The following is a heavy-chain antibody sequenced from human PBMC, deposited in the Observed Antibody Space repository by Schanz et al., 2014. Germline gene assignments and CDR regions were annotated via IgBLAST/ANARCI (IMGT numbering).Heavy chain of an antibody. CDR2: ISDSSSYI. D-gene: IGHD6-19*01. CDR3: ARDRVQYSSGWYSDS. CDR1: GFTFSDFG. Sequence: EQLVESGGGVVQPGRSLRLSCAASGFTFSDFGMNWVRQAPGKGLEWVSSISDSSSYIYYADSVKGRFTISRDNAKNSLYLQMSSLRAEDTAVYYCARDRVQYSSGWYSDSWGQGTLVTVSS. V-gene: IGHV3-21*01. J-gene: IGHJ4*02.